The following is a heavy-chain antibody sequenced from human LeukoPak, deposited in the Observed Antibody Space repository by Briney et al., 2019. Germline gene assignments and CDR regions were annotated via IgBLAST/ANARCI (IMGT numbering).Heavy chain of an antibody. D-gene: IGHD5-18*01. CDR1: GGTFSSYA. Sequence: ASVKISCKASGGTFSSYAISWVRQAPGQGLEWMGGIIPIFGTANYAQKFQGRVTITADESTSTAYMELSSLRSEDTAVYYCATTPGRYSYGPGYYYYGMDVWGKGTTVTVSS. CDR3: ATTPGRYSYGPGYYYYGMDV. V-gene: IGHV1-69*13. CDR2: IIPIFGTA. J-gene: IGHJ6*04.